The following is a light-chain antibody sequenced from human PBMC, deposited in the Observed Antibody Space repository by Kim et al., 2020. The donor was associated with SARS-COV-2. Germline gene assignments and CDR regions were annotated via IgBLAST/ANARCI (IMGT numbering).Light chain of an antibody. J-gene: IGLJ3*02. CDR2: QDS. CDR3: QAWDSSTWV. Sequence: VSPGQTSSITCSGDKLGDKYAFWYQQKPGQSPVLVIYQDSKRPSGIPQRFSGSNSGNTATLTISGTQAMDEADYYCQAWDSSTWVFGGGTKLTVL. CDR1: KLGDKY. V-gene: IGLV3-1*01.